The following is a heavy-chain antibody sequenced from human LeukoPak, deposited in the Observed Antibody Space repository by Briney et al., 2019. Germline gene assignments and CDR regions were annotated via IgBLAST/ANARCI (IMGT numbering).Heavy chain of an antibody. Sequence: QPGRSLRLSCAATGFTFSNYAIHWGRPAPGKGLEWVAFISDDGSRQHYADSVKGRFTISRDNSKNTLNLQMNSLRAEDTAVYYCVKDRTGTYTLDYWGQGTLVTVSS. CDR2: ISDDGSRQ. J-gene: IGHJ4*02. CDR3: VKDRTGTYTLDY. CDR1: GFTFSNYA. D-gene: IGHD3-10*01. V-gene: IGHV3-30-3*01.